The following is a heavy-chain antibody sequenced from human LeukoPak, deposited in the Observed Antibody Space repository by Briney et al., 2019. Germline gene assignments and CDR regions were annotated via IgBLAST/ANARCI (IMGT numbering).Heavy chain of an antibody. CDR1: GFPFSTFA. CDR3: AKTPVAGFYYFDY. Sequence: GGSLDLSCAASGFPFSTFAMTWVRQAPGKGREWVSTISGTGGSTYYADSVKGRFTISRDRSKNTLYLQMNSLRAEDTAVYYCAKTPVAGFYYFDYWGQGTLVTVSS. D-gene: IGHD6-19*01. V-gene: IGHV3-23*01. CDR2: ISGTGGST. J-gene: IGHJ4*02.